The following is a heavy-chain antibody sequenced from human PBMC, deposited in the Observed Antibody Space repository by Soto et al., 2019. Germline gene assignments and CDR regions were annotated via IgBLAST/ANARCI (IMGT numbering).Heavy chain of an antibody. Sequence: QVQLVQSGAEVKKPGASVKVSCKASGYTFTSYDINWVRQATGQGLEWMGWMNPNRGNTGYAQKFQGRVTMTRNTSISTAYMELSSLRSEDTAVYYCAAMTTVTTAYYYYYMDVWGKGTTVTVSS. CDR1: GYTFTSYD. CDR2: MNPNRGNT. J-gene: IGHJ6*03. D-gene: IGHD4-17*01. CDR3: AAMTTVTTAYYYYYMDV. V-gene: IGHV1-8*01.